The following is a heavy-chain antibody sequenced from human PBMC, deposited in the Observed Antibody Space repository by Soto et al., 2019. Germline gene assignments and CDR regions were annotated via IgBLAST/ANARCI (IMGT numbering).Heavy chain of an antibody. CDR2: IYHTGST. CDR3: ARDYGSWYVPHAFDI. V-gene: IGHV4-4*02. CDR1: GAPISSSNW. J-gene: IGHJ3*02. Sequence: PSETLSLTCGVSGAPISSSNWWSWVRQPPGKGLEWIGEIYHTGSTHYNPSLKSRATMSVDTSKNLLSLTLTSVTAEDTAVYYCARDYGSWYVPHAFDIWGQGTMVTVSS. D-gene: IGHD6-13*01.